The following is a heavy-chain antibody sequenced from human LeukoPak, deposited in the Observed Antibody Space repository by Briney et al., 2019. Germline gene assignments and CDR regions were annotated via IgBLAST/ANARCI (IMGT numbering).Heavy chain of an antibody. CDR3: IHREYTAMVFTQNFDY. J-gene: IGHJ4*02. Sequence: SVKVSCKASGGTFSSYAISWVRQAPGQGLEWMGGIIPIFGTANYAQKFQGRVTITADESTSTAYMELNSLRAEDTAVYYCIHREYTAMVFTQNFDYWGQGTLVTVSS. CDR2: IIPIFGTA. D-gene: IGHD5-18*01. CDR1: GGTFSSYA. V-gene: IGHV1-69*01.